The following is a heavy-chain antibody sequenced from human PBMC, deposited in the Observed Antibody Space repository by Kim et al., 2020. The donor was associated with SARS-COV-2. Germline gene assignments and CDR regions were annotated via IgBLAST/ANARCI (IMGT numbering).Heavy chain of an antibody. CDR2: IYYSGST. Sequence: SETLSLTCTVSGGSISSGGYYWSWIRQHPGKGLEWIGYIYYSGSTYYNPSLKSRVTISVDTSKNQFSLKLSSVTAADTAVYYCARDSSPYTGTSWFDPWGQGTLVTVSS. J-gene: IGHJ5*02. D-gene: IGHD1-7*01. CDR1: GGSISSGGYY. CDR3: ARDSSPYTGTSWFDP. V-gene: IGHV4-31*03.